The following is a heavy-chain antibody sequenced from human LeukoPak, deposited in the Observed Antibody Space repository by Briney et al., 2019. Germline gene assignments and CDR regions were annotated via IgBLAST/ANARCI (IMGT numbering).Heavy chain of an antibody. CDR3: AKDLRTGFVGATSYYMDV. J-gene: IGHJ6*03. CDR2: TSGSGGST. CDR1: GFTFSSYA. Sequence: GRSLRLSCAASGFTFSSYAMSWVRQAPGKGLEWVSATSGSGGSTYYADSAKGRFTIPRDNSKNTLYLQMNSLRAEDTAVYYCAKDLRTGFVGATSYYMDVWGKGTTVTVSS. D-gene: IGHD1-26*01. V-gene: IGHV3-23*01.